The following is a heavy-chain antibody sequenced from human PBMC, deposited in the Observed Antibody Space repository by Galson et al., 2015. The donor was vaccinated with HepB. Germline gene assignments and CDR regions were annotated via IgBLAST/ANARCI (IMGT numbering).Heavy chain of an antibody. CDR3: ARDTVVDPQVY. Sequence: SLRLSCAASGFTFSSYAMHWVRQAPGKGLEWVAVISYDGSNKYYADSVKGRFTISRGNSKNTLYLQMNSLRAEDTAVYYCARDTVVDPQVYWGQGTLVTVSS. J-gene: IGHJ4*02. V-gene: IGHV3-30*04. CDR2: ISYDGSNK. D-gene: IGHD2-21*01. CDR1: GFTFSSYA.